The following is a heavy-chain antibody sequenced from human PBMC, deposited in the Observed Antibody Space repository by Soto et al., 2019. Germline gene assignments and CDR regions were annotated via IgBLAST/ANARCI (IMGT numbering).Heavy chain of an antibody. Sequence: QVQLVQSGAEVKKPGSSVKVSCKASGGTFSSYAISWVRQAPGQGLEWMGGIILIFGTANYAQKFQGRVTITADESTNRAYMELSSLRSEDTAVYYGASMVRVVISSQDYYYGMDVWGQGTTVAVTS. V-gene: IGHV1-69*01. J-gene: IGHJ6*02. D-gene: IGHD3-10*01. CDR3: ASMVRVVISSQDYYYGMDV. CDR1: GGTFSSYA. CDR2: IILIFGTA.